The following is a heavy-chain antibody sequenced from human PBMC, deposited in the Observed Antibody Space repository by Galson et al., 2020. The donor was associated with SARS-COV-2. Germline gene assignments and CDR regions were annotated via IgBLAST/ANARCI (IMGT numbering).Heavy chain of an antibody. CDR2: IDGTSSHI. CDR3: ARNVAVAESALDV. J-gene: IGHJ3*01. D-gene: IGHD2-21*01. Sequence: GESLKISCTASGFTSRNYVMNWVRQAPGKGLEWVAYIDGTSSHIFYADSVEGRFTISRDNAKNTLSLQMNSLRDEDTAVYYCARNVAVAESALDVWGQGTMVTVSS. CDR1: GFTSRNYV. V-gene: IGHV3-21*05.